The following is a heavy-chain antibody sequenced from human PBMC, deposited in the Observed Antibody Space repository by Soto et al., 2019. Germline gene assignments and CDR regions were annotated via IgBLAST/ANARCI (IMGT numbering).Heavy chain of an antibody. CDR3: ARPATPLYCSGGSCYRLNWFDP. CDR2: INPNSGGT. V-gene: IGHV1-2*02. J-gene: IGHJ5*02. CDR1: GYTFTGYY. Sequence: ASVKVSCKASGYTFTGYYMHWVRQAPGQGLEWTGWINPNSGGTNYAQKFQGRVTMTRDTSISTAYMELSRLRSDDTAVYYCARPATPLYCSGGSCYRLNWFDPWGQGTLVTVSS. D-gene: IGHD2-15*01.